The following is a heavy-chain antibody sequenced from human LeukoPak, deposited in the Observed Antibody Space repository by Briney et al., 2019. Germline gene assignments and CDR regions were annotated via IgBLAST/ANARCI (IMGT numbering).Heavy chain of an antibody. Sequence: KPSQTLSLTCAVSGGSISSGGYSWSWIRQPPGKGLEWIVYIYHSGSTYYNPSLKSRVTISVDRSKNQFSLKLSSVTAADTAVYYCARDQRDYEPGPGWSDPWGQGTLSPSPQ. V-gene: IGHV4-30-2*01. CDR2: IYHSGST. CDR1: GGSISSGGYS. D-gene: IGHD1-14*01. CDR3: ARDQRDYEPGPGWSDP. J-gene: IGHJ5*02.